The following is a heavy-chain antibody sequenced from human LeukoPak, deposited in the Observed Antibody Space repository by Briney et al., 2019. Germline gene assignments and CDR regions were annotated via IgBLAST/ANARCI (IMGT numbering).Heavy chain of an antibody. Sequence: GGSLRLSCAASGYPFSSYAMRWVRQARGKGLEWVSAISGSGGSTYYADSVKGRFTISRDNSKNTLYLQMNSLRAEDTAVYYCAKDRWAGGYSYGYLDYWGQGTLVTVSS. V-gene: IGHV3-23*01. J-gene: IGHJ4*02. D-gene: IGHD5-18*01. CDR3: AKDRWAGGYSYGYLDY. CDR2: ISGSGGST. CDR1: GYPFSSYA.